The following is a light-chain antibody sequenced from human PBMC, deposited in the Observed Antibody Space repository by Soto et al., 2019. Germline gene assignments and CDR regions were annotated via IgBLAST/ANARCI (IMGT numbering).Light chain of an antibody. J-gene: IGLJ1*01. V-gene: IGLV1-36*01. CDR3: AAWDDSLNAYV. CDR1: SSNIGNNA. Sequence: QLVLTQPPSVSEAPRQRVTISCSGSSSNIGNNAVNWYQQLPGQAPKIVIYYDNLLTSGVSDRFSGCKSGISASLAISDLQSDDEADYYCAAWDDSLNAYVFGPGTKLTVL. CDR2: YDN.